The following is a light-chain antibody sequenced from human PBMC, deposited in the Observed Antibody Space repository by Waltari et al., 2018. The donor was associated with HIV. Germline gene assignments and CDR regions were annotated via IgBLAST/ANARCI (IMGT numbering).Light chain of an antibody. CDR2: DNH. V-gene: IGLV1-51*01. CDR3: GTWDSSLSAGV. CDR1: SSTIGTNY. J-gene: IGLJ2*01. Sequence: QSVLTQPPSVSAAPGQKITIPCSGSSSTIGTNYVSWYQQLPGTAPKLLIYDNHKRPSGIPDRFSGSKSGTSATLGITGLQTGDEADYYCGTWDSSLSAGVFGGGTKVTVL.